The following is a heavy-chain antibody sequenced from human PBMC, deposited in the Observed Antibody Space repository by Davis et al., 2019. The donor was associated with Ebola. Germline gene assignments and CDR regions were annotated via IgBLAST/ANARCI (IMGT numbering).Heavy chain of an antibody. CDR3: AKDTSNIWFDI. CDR2: ISSSGSTI. CDR1: GFTFSTYS. D-gene: IGHD1-26*01. Sequence: GESLKISCAASGFTFSTYSMNWVRQTPGKGLEWVSYISSSGSTIYYADSVKGRFTISRDNSKNTLYLQMNGLRVEDTAIYYCAKDTSNIWFDIWGQGTMVTVSS. V-gene: IGHV3-48*01. J-gene: IGHJ3*02.